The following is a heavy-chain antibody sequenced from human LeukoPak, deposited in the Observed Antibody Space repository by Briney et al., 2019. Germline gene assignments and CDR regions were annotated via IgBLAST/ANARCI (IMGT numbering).Heavy chain of an antibody. D-gene: IGHD3-3*01. V-gene: IGHV3-30*02. CDR3: AKEHPNYDFWSGSKESDY. CDR2: IRYDGSNK. CDR1: GITFSSYG. J-gene: IGHJ4*02. Sequence: GGSLRLSRAASGITFSSYGMHWVRQAPGKGLEWVAFIRYDGSNKHYADSVKGRFTISRDNSKNTLYLQMNSLRAEDTAVYYCAKEHPNYDFWSGSKESDYWGQGTLVTVSS.